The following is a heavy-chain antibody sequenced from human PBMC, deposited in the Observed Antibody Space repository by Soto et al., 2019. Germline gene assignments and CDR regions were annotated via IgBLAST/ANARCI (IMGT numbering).Heavy chain of an antibody. Sequence: QVQLQESGPGLVKPSGTLSLTCAVSGGSVSSSNWWSWVRQSPGKGLEWMGEIYHSGSAHYNPSLKSRATISLDKSKNQFSLRLTSVTAADTAVYYCARVPGVVVSADDAFDIWGPGTRVIVSP. V-gene: IGHV4-4*02. CDR1: GGSVSSSNW. CDR3: ARVPGVVVSADDAFDI. CDR2: IYHSGSA. J-gene: IGHJ3*02. D-gene: IGHD2-21*02.